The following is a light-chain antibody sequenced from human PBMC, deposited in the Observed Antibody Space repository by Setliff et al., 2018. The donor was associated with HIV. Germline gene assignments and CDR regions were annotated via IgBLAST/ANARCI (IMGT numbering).Light chain of an antibody. V-gene: IGLV1-47*02. CDR3: ATSDDSLSAVV. CDR2: NND. CDR1: DSNIGRNS. J-gene: IGLJ2*01. Sequence: QSALTQPPSTSGTPGQKVTIPCFGSDSNIGRNSVFWYQQLPGTAPKLLMYNNDQRPSGVPDRFSGSKSGTSASLAISGLRPGDEADYYCATSDDSLSAVVFGGGTKVTVL.